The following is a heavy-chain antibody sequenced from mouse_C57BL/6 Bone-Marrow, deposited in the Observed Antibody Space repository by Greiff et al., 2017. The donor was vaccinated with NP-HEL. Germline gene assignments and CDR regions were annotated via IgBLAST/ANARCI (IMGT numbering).Heavy chain of an antibody. CDR1: GYSITSGYY. V-gene: IGHV3-6*01. J-gene: IGHJ4*01. CDR2: ISYDGSN. Sequence: ESGPGLVKPSQSLSLTCSVTGYSITSGYYWNWIRQFPGNKLEWMGYISYDGSNNYNPSLKNRISITRDTSKNQFFLKLNSVTTEDTATYYCAKGGLAMDYWGQGTSVTVSS. CDR3: AKGGLAMDY.